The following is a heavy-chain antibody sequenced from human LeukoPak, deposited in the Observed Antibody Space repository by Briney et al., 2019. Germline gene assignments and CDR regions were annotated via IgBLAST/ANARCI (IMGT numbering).Heavy chain of an antibody. D-gene: IGHD1-26*01. CDR1: GYTFTGYY. CDR3: ARDSYSGSYYY. J-gene: IGHJ4*02. CDR2: INPDSGGT. Sequence: GASVKVSCKASGYTFTGYYMHWARQAPGQGLEWMGWINPDSGGTNYAQKFQGRVTMTRDTSISTAYMELSRLTSDDTAVYYCARDSYSGSYYYWGQGTLVTVSS. V-gene: IGHV1-2*02.